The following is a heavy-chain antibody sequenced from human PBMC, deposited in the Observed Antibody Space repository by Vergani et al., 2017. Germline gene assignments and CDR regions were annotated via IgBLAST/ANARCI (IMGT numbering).Heavy chain of an antibody. CDR2: IYYSGST. CDR3: ARVGVVVAATPGFWYFDL. J-gene: IGHJ2*01. D-gene: IGHD2-15*01. Sequence: QVQLQESGPGLVKPSETLSLTCTVSGGSISSYYWSWIRQPPGKGLEWIGYIYYSGSTNYNPSLKSRVPISVDTSKNQFSVKLSSVTAADTAVYYCARVGVVVAATPGFWYFDLWGRGTLVTVSS. V-gene: IGHV4-59*01. CDR1: GGSISSYY.